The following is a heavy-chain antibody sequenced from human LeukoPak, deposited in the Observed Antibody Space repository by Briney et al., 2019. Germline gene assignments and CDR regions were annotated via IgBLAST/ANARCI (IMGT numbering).Heavy chain of an antibody. V-gene: IGHV3-30-3*01. J-gene: IGHJ4*02. D-gene: IGHD6-13*01. Sequence: GGSLRLSCAASGFTFSSYAMHWVRRAPGKGLEGVAVISYDGSNKYYADSVKGRFTISRDNSKNTLYLQMNSLRAEDTAVYYCAREIGVAAAGDYWGQGTLVTVSS. CDR1: GFTFSSYA. CDR3: AREIGVAAAGDY. CDR2: ISYDGSNK.